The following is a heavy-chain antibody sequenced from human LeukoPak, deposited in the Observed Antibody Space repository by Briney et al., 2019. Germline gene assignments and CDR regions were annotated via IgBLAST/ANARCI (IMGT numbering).Heavy chain of an antibody. V-gene: IGHV3-23*01. CDR3: AKEDLSMIPDY. Sequence: GGSLRLSCAASGFTFSNYGMSWVRQAPGKGLKWVSVISGSGGSTYYADSVKGRFTISRDNSKNTVYLQMNSLRAKDTAVYYCAKEDLSMIPDYWGQGTLVTVSS. CDR1: GFTFSNYG. CDR2: ISGSGGST. D-gene: IGHD3-16*01. J-gene: IGHJ4*02.